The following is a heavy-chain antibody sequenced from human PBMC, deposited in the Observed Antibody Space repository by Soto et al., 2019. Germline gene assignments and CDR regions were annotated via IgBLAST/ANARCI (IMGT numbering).Heavy chain of an antibody. J-gene: IGHJ4*02. CDR3: ARDLEFRDGNISHLDY. V-gene: IGHV1-69*13. CDR2: IIPIIGTP. D-gene: IGHD3-10*01. CDR1: GGTFRNHV. Sequence: SVKVSCKASGGTFRNHVFNWVRQAPGQGLEWMGGIIPIIGTPNYAQKFQGRVTITADASTNTVYLDVSSLRSQDTAVYYCARDLEFRDGNISHLDYWGQGTLVTVS.